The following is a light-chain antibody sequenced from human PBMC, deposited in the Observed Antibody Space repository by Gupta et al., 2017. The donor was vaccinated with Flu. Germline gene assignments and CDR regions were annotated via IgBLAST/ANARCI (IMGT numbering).Light chain of an antibody. CDR1: QNIGSS. CDR2: YAS. V-gene: IGKV6-21*01. CDR3: QQSHNLPRT. Sequence: EIVLTQSPDFQSVTPKEKVTITCRASQNIGSSLHWYQQKPDQSPKLLIKYASQYGSGVPSRFSGSGSGTDFTLTINSLEAEDAATYYCQQSHNLPRTFGQGTKLEIK. J-gene: IGKJ1*01.